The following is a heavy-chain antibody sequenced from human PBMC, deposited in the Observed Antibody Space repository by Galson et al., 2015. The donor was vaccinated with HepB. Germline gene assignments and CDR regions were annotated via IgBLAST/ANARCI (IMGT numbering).Heavy chain of an antibody. CDR2: ISFDGRKT. CDR3: AKDGLYCSSVNCYHYYYYYYGMDV. Sequence: SLRLSCAASGFTFSTYGMHWGRQAPGKGLEWVASISFDGRKTYYVDSVQGRFTISRDNSNNTLYLQMNSLRAEDTAVYYCAKDGLYCSSVNCYHYYYYYYGMDVWGQGTTVTVSS. CDR1: GFTFSTYG. V-gene: IGHV3-30*18. D-gene: IGHD2-2*01. J-gene: IGHJ6*02.